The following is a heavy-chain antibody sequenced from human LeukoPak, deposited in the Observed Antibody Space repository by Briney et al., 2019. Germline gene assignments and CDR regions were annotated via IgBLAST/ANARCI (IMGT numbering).Heavy chain of an antibody. V-gene: IGHV4-39*07. D-gene: IGHD3-10*01. CDR3: ARAKGLHPVRGVIITFDY. CDR1: GGSISSSSYY. CDR2: IYYSGST. Sequence: SETLSLTCTVSGGSISSSSYYWGRIRQPPGKGLEWIGSIYYSGSTYYNPSLKSRVTISVDTSKNQFSLKLSSVTAADTAVYYCARAKGLHPVRGVIITFDYWGQGTLVTVSS. J-gene: IGHJ4*02.